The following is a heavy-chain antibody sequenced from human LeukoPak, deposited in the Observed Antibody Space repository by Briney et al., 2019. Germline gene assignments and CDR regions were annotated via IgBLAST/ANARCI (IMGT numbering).Heavy chain of an antibody. D-gene: IGHD1-26*01. Sequence: SVKVSCKASGYTFTSYGISWVRQAPGQGLEWMGGIIPIFGTANYAQKFQGRVTITTDESTSTAYMELSSLRSEDTAVYYCARGEGDWFDPWGQGTLVTVSS. CDR3: ARGEGDWFDP. CDR1: GYTFTSYG. V-gene: IGHV1-69*05. J-gene: IGHJ5*02. CDR2: IIPIFGTA.